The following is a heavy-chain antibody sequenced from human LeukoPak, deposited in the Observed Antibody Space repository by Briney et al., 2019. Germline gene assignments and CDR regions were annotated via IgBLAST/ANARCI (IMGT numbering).Heavy chain of an antibody. V-gene: IGHV3-74*01. CDR2: TRPDGSAT. Sequence: GGSLRLSCAASGFTFSSYWMHWVRQAPGKGLVWVSRTRPDGSATSYSDSVKGRFTISRDNSKNTLYLQMNSLRAEDTAVYYCARRAGAYSHPYDYWGQGTLVTVSS. J-gene: IGHJ4*02. CDR3: ARRAGAYSHPYDY. D-gene: IGHD4/OR15-4a*01. CDR1: GFTFSSYW.